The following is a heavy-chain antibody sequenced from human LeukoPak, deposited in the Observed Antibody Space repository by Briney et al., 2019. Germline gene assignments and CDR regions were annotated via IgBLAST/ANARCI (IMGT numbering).Heavy chain of an antibody. Sequence: GGSLRPSCAASGFTFSSYWMSWVRQAPGKGLEWVANIKQDGSEKYYVDSVKGRFTISRDNAKNSLYLQMNSLRAEDTAVYYCARDQAPTYYYDFWSGYIDYWGQGTLVTVSS. CDR1: GFTFSSYW. V-gene: IGHV3-7*01. J-gene: IGHJ4*02. CDR2: IKQDGSEK. D-gene: IGHD3-3*01. CDR3: ARDQAPTYYYDFWSGYIDY.